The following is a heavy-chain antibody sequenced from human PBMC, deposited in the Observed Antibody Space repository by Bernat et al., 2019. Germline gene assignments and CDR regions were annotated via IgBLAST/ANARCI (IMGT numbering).Heavy chain of an antibody. V-gene: IGHV3-23*04. D-gene: IGHD5/OR15-5a*01. CDR3: AKRLPYYFDS. CDR1: GITFSKHA. CDR2: ISTSGGTT. Sequence: EVQLVESGGGLVQPGGSLRLSCAASGITFSKHAMSWVRQPPGSGLEWVSAISTSGGTTYYADSVKSRFTISRDNLKNTLYLQMNSPRAEDTAVYYCAKRLPYYFDSWGQGTLVTVSS. J-gene: IGHJ4*02.